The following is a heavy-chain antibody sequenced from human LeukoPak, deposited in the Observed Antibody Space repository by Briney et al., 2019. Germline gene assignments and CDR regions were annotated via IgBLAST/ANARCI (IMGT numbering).Heavy chain of an antibody. Sequence: GGSLRLSCTASGFTFTSYSMAWVRQTPGKGLEWVANIKGDGIETSYVDSVKGRFTISRDNAENSLYLQMNSLRVEDTAVYYCARDYAWDSYGLVLDSWGQGALVTVSS. CDR3: ARDYAWDSYGLVLDS. CDR2: IKGDGIET. J-gene: IGHJ4*02. CDR1: GFTFTSYS. V-gene: IGHV3-7*01. D-gene: IGHD3-16*02.